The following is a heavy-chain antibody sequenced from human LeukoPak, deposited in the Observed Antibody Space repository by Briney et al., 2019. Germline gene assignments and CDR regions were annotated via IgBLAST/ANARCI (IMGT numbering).Heavy chain of an antibody. CDR2: INERGTDS. CDR1: GFTFSGHW. Sequence: PGGSLRLSCTASGFTFSGHWIHWVRQAPGMGLVWVSRINERGTDSMYAESVKGRFTISRDNTKNTVYLQMNSLRAEDTAVYYCAKDYEPLVGVHRWGDWFDPWGQGTLVTVSS. J-gene: IGHJ5*02. D-gene: IGHD1-26*01. CDR3: AKDYEPLVGVHRWGDWFDP. V-gene: IGHV3-74*03.